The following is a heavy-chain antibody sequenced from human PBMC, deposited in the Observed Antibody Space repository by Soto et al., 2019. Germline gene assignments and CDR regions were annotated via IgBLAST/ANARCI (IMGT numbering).Heavy chain of an antibody. Sequence: PSETLSLTCTVSGGSISSSSYYWGWILQPPGKGLGWIGSIYYSGSTYYNPSLKSRVTISVDTSKNQFSLKLSSVTAADTAVYYCARLTISSEGRYYFDYWGQGTLVTVSS. CDR3: ARLTISSEGRYYFDY. J-gene: IGHJ4*02. D-gene: IGHD3-3*01. V-gene: IGHV4-39*01. CDR1: GGSISSSSYY. CDR2: IYYSGST.